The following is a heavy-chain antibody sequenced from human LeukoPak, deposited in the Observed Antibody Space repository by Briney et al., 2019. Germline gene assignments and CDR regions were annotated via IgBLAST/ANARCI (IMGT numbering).Heavy chain of an antibody. CDR3: ARAGGSGIPPDY. V-gene: IGHV4-59*01. Sequence: PSETLSLTCTVSGGSISSYYWSWIRQPPGKGLEWIGYIYYSGSTNYNPSLKSRVTISVDTSKIQFSLKLSSVTAADTAVYYCARAGGSGIPPDYWGQGTLVTVSS. CDR2: IYYSGST. J-gene: IGHJ4*02. CDR1: GGSISSYY. D-gene: IGHD3-10*01.